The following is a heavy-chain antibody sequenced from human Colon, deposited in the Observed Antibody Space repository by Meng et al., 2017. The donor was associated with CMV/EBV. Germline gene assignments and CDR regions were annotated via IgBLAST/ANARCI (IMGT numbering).Heavy chain of an antibody. CDR1: GYTFTSYG. D-gene: IGHD3-10*01. Sequence: ASVNVSCKASGYTFTSYGISWVRQAPGQGLEWMGWISDYNGNTNYAQKLQGRVTMTTDTSTSKAYMELRSLRSDDTAVYYCARDHYGVTMVRGVITSVDYWGQGTLVTVSS. CDR2: ISDYNGNT. V-gene: IGHV1-18*01. J-gene: IGHJ4*02. CDR3: ARDHYGVTMVRGVITSVDY.